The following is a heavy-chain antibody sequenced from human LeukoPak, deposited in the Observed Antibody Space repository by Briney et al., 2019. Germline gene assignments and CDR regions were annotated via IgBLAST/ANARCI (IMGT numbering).Heavy chain of an antibody. J-gene: IGHJ4*02. CDR3: AKKEGPYSSGWDPFDY. CDR2: ISGSGGST. V-gene: IGHV3-23*01. Sequence: GGSLRLSCAASGFTFSSYAMSWVRQAPGKGLEWVSAISGSGGSTYYADSVKGRFTISRDNSKNTLYLQMNSLRAEDTAAYYCAKKEGPYSSGWDPFDYWGQGTLVTVSS. CDR1: GFTFSSYA. D-gene: IGHD6-19*01.